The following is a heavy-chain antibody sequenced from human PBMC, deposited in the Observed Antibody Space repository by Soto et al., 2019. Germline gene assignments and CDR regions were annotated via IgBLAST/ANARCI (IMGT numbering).Heavy chain of an antibody. CDR2: ISYDGSNK. V-gene: IGHV3-30*18. CDR1: GFTFSSYG. D-gene: IGHD3-10*01. Sequence: GGSLILSCAASGFTFSSYGMHWVRQAPGKGLEWVAVISYDGSNKYYADSVKGRFTISRDNSKNTLYLQMNSLRAEDTAVYYCAKEDYYGSGSYYKLQDWYFDLWGRGTLVTV. J-gene: IGHJ2*01. CDR3: AKEDYYGSGSYYKLQDWYFDL.